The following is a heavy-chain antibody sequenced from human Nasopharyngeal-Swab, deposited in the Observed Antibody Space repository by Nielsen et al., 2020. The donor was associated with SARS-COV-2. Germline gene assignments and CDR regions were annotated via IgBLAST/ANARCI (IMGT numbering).Heavy chain of an antibody. J-gene: IGHJ4*02. CDR2: ISGSGGST. V-gene: IGHV3-23*01. CDR3: AKAARITMIVVYDY. Sequence: WIRQPPGKGLEWVSAISGSGGSTYYADSVKGRFTISRDNSKNTPYLQMNSLRAEDTAVYYCAKAARITMIVVYDYWGQGTLVTVSS. D-gene: IGHD3-22*01.